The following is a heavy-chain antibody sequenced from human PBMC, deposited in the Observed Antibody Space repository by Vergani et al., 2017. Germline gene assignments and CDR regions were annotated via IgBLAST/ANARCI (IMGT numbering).Heavy chain of an antibody. Sequence: QVQLQQWGAGLLKPSQTLSLTCTVSGGSISSGGYYWSWIRQHPGKGLEWIGYIYYSGSTYYNPSLKSRVTISVATSKNQFSLKLSSVTAADTAVYYCARASSRELLTFDYWGQGTLVTVSS. CDR3: ARASSRELLTFDY. V-gene: IGHV4-31*03. CDR1: GGSISSGGYY. D-gene: IGHD3-10*01. J-gene: IGHJ4*02. CDR2: IYYSGST.